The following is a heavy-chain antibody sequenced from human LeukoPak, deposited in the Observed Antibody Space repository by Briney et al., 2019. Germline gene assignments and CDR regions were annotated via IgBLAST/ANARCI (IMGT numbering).Heavy chain of an antibody. CDR2: ISSSSSYI. CDR1: GFTFSSYS. CDR3: ARVVTSPPLFVIDY. Sequence: GGSLRLSCAASGFTFSSYSMNWVRQAPGKGLEWVSSISSSSSYIYYADSVKGRFTVSRDNAKNSLYLQMNSLRAEDTAVYYCARVVTSPPLFVIDYWGQGTLVTVSS. V-gene: IGHV3-21*01. D-gene: IGHD2-2*01. J-gene: IGHJ4*02.